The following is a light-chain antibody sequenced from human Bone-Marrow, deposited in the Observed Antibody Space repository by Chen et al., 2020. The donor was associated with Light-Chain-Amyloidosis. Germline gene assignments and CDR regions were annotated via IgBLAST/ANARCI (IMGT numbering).Light chain of an antibody. Sequence: EIQMTQSPSSLSASVGDRVTITCRASRIISNSLVWYQQKPGKAPKLLLYAASRLESGVPSRFSGSGSGTDDTLTITSLEPEDFATYYCQEYYDTPHTFGQGTKLEIK. CDR2: AAS. J-gene: IGKJ2*01. CDR3: QEYYDTPHT. CDR1: RIISNS. V-gene: IGKV1-NL1*01.